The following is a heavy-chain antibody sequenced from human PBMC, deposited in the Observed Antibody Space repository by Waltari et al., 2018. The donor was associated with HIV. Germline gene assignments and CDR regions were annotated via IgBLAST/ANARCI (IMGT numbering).Heavy chain of an antibody. V-gene: IGHV3-15*01. CDR2: IKNNTGGWTK. D-gene: IGHD4-4*01. Sequence: EVQLVESGGGLVKPGGSLRLSCAASGFTFSNAWMSWVRRAPGKGLGGVGRIKNNTGGWTKDYAAPVKGRFTISRDDSKNTLYLQMNSLKTEDTAVYYCTRMTVTTPPPWGQGTRVTVSS. CDR1: GFTFSNAW. CDR3: TRMTVTTPPP. J-gene: IGHJ5*02.